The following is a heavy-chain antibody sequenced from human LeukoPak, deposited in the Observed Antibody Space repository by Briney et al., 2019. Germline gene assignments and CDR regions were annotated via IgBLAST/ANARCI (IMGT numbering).Heavy chain of an antibody. Sequence: GGSLRLSCAASGFTFSSYSMNWVRQAPGKGLEWVSYISSSSTIYYADSVKGRFTISRDNAKNSLYLQMNSLRDEDTAVYYCARAWQQLVVDYWGQGTLVTVSS. J-gene: IGHJ4*02. V-gene: IGHV3-48*02. CDR1: GFTFSSYS. CDR2: ISSSSTI. CDR3: ARAWQQLVVDY. D-gene: IGHD6-13*01.